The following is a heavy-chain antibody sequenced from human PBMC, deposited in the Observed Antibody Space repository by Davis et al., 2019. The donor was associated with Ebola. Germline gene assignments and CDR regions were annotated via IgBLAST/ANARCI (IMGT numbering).Heavy chain of an antibody. CDR1: GFTFSSYG. V-gene: IGHV3-30*02. CDR3: ARDRGYCSGGSCYWAAFDI. CDR2: IRYDGSNK. D-gene: IGHD2-15*01. J-gene: IGHJ3*02. Sequence: PEGSLRLSCAASGFTFSSYGMHWVRQAPGKGLEWVAFIRYDGSNKYYADSVKGRFTISRDNSKNTLYLQMNSLRAEDTAVYYCARDRGYCSGGSCYWAAFDIWGQGTMVTVSS.